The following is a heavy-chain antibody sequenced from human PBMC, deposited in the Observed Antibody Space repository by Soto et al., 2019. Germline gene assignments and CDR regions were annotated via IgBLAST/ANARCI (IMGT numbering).Heavy chain of an antibody. Sequence: SVKVSCKASGGTFSSYAISWVRQVPGQGLEWMGGIIPIFGTANYAQKFQGRVTITADESTSTAYMELSSLRSEDTAVYYCAWGRGYSYGLDYWGQGTLVTVSS. D-gene: IGHD5-18*01. V-gene: IGHV1-69*13. J-gene: IGHJ4*02. CDR1: GGTFSSYA. CDR2: IIPIFGTA. CDR3: AWGRGYSYGLDY.